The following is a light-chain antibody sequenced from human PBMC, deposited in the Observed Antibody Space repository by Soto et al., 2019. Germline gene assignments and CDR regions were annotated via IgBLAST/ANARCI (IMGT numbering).Light chain of an antibody. CDR1: SNAFGAYNY. Sequence: QSALTQPPSASGSPGQSVTIYCTGTSNAFGAYNYVSWYQQHPGKAPKLLIYGLSKRPSGVPDRFSGSRSGNTASLTVSGLQAEDEADYYCSSYAGSNNLVFGGGTQLTVL. CDR2: GLS. CDR3: SSYAGSNNLV. V-gene: IGLV2-8*01. J-gene: IGLJ3*02.